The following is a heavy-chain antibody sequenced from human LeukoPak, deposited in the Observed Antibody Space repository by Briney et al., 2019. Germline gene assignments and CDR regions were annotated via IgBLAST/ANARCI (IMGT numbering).Heavy chain of an antibody. CDR3: ARTYDFGRGPPGDAFDN. D-gene: IGHD3-3*01. J-gene: IGHJ3*02. CDR1: GFTFTMFG. Sequence: GGSLRLSCAASGFTFTMFGMNWVRQAPGKGLEGVSYIDGNSGIKYYADSVQGRFTISRDNAQDSVFLQMTSLRVDDTAVYYCARTYDFGRGPPGDAFDNWGQGTLVTVPS. V-gene: IGHV3-48*01. CDR2: IDGNSGIK.